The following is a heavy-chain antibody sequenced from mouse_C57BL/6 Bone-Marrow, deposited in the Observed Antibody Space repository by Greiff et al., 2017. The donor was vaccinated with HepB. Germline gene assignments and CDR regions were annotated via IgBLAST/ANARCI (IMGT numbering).Heavy chain of an antibody. D-gene: IGHD1-2*01. CDR3: AGPFMGAMGY. CDR2: IHPDSGST. V-gene: IGHV1-64*01. CDR1: GYTFTCSW. Sequence: VQLQQPGPELVKPGASVKLSCKASGYTFTCSWMHWVKQRPGHGLAWIGVIHPDSGSTNYNVKFKSKATLAVGKSSSPAYLQLSSLTSGDSAVYYCAGPFMGAMGYWGQGTSVTVSS. J-gene: IGHJ4*01.